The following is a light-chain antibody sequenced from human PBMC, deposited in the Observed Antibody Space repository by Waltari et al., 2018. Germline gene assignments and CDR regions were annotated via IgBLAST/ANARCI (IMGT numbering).Light chain of an antibody. J-gene: IGLJ2*01. CDR3: SSYTTNKTPV. CDR1: SSDIGGYDY. V-gene: IGLV2-14*03. Sequence: QPALTQPASVSGSPGQSITISCTGSSSDIGGYDYVSWYQQHPGKAPKLIIYDVTKRPSGISSRFSGSKSGNTASLTISGLQAEDAADYYCSSYTTNKTPVIGGGTKVTVL. CDR2: DVT.